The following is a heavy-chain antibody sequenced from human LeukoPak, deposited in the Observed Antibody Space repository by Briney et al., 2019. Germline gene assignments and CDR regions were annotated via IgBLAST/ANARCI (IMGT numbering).Heavy chain of an antibody. D-gene: IGHD2-2*02. V-gene: IGHV4-59*01. CDR2: IYYSGST. J-gene: IGHJ5*02. Sequence: SETLSLTCTVSGGSISSYYWSWIRQPPGKGLEWIGYIYYSGSTNYNPSLKSRVTISVDTSKNQFSLKLSSVTAADTAVYYCARDLIYNNLFDPWGQGTLVTVSS. CDR1: GGSISSYY. CDR3: ARDLIYNNLFDP.